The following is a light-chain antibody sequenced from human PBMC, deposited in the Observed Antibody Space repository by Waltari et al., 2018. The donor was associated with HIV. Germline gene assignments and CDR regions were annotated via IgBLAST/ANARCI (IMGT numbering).Light chain of an antibody. CDR1: ASDFGLYNY. CDR3: ASFTGDDTVL. J-gene: IGLJ2*01. CDR2: DVD. Sequence: SAVTQPASVSGLPGQSVTISCTGGASDFGLYNYVSWYQQHPGKVPRLILFDVDSRAPGISDRFSGSKSGPTASLNISGLRAEDEADYYCASFTGDDTVLFGGGTKVTVL. V-gene: IGLV2-14*03.